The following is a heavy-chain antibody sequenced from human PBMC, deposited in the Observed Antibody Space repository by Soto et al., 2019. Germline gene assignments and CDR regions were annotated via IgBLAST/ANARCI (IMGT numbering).Heavy chain of an antibody. CDR2: ISSNGGST. V-gene: IGHV3-64*01. CDR1: GFTFSSYA. Sequence: GGSLRLSCAASGFTFSSYAMHWVRQAPGKGLEYVSAISSNGGSTYYANSVKGRFTISRDNSENTLYLQMGSLRAEDMAVYYCARNYGGNSYAFDIWGQGTMVTVSS. J-gene: IGHJ3*02. CDR3: ARNYGGNSYAFDI. D-gene: IGHD2-21*02.